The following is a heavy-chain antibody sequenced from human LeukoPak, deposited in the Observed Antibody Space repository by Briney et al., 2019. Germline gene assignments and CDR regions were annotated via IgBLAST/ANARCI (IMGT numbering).Heavy chain of an antibody. J-gene: IGHJ4*02. V-gene: IGHV3-15*01. CDR3: TTGITMVRGVIHLIDY. CDR2: IKSKTDGGTT. D-gene: IGHD3-10*01. Sequence: GGSLRLSCAASGFTFSNAWMSWVRQAPGKGLEWVGRIKSKTDGGTTAFAAPVKGRFTMSRDDSKNTLYLQMNSLKTEDTAVYYCTTGITMVRGVIHLIDYWGQGTLVTVSS. CDR1: GFTFSNAW.